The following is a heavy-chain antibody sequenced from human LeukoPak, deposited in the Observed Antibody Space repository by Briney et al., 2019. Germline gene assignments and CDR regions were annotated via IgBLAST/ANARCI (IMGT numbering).Heavy chain of an antibody. V-gene: IGHV5-51*01. CDR2: IYPGDSDT. CDR1: GYNFTSYW. Sequence: GESRKISCKGSGYNFTSYWIGGVRQMPGKGLEWMGIIYPGDSDTRYSPSFRGQVTISADKSISTAYLQWSSLNASDTAMYYCARTYYYDSSGYYYPAAFDIWGQGTMVTVSS. CDR3: ARTYYYDSSGYYYPAAFDI. J-gene: IGHJ3*02. D-gene: IGHD3-22*01.